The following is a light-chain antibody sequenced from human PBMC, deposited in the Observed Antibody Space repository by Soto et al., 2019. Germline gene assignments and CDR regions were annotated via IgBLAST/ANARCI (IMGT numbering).Light chain of an antibody. CDR1: QSIGSSY. CDR3: QQYSSSPIT. Sequence: EIVMTQSPATLSLSPGERATLSCRASQSIGSSYLAWYQQTPGQAPRLLIYGASSRATGIPDRFSGGGSGTDFSLTISRLDPEDFAVYYCQQYSSSPITFGQGTRLEIK. CDR2: GAS. V-gene: IGKV3-20*01. J-gene: IGKJ5*01.